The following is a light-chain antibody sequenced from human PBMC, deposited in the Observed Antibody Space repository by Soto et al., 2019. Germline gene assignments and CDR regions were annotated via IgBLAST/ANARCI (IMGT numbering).Light chain of an antibody. J-gene: IGKJ2*01. Sequence: ALQLTQSPSSLSASVGDRVTITCRASQGISSALAWYQQKPGKAPKLLIYDASSLESGVPSRFSGSGSGTDFTLTISSLQPEDFATYYWQQFNSYPHTFGQGTKLEIK. CDR1: QGISSA. CDR3: QQFNSYPHT. V-gene: IGKV1-13*02. CDR2: DAS.